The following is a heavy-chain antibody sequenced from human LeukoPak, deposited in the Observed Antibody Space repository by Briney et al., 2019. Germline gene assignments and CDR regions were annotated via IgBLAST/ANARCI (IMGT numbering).Heavy chain of an antibody. CDR1: GGTFSSYA. J-gene: IGHJ5*02. CDR2: IIPIFGSA. D-gene: IGHD1-14*01. V-gene: IGHV1-69*13. Sequence: GASVKVSCKASGGTFSSYAISWVRQAPGQGLECMGGIIPIFGSANYAQKFQGRVTITADESTSTAYMELRSLRSDDTAVYYCARDFPVYLISRTGTNWFDPWGQGTLVTVSS. CDR3: ARDFPVYLISRTGTNWFDP.